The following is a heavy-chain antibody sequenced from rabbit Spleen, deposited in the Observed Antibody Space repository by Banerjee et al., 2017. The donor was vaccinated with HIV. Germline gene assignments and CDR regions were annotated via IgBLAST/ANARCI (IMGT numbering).Heavy chain of an antibody. CDR1: GFSFASGYD. CDR3: ARDTSSSFSSYGMDL. V-gene: IGHV1S40*01. D-gene: IGHD1-1*01. CDR2: AYAGSSGST. J-gene: IGHJ6*01. Sequence: QSLEESGGDLVKPGASLTLTCKASGFSFASGYDMCWVRQAPGKGLEWVACAYAGSSGSTYSATWAKGRFTVSKTSSTTVTLQMTRLTAADTATYFCARDTSSSFSSYGMDLWGQGTLVTVS.